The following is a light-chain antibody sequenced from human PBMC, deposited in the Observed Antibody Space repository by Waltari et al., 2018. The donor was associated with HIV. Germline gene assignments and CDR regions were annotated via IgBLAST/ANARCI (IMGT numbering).Light chain of an antibody. V-gene: IGLV1-44*01. CDR2: SHN. J-gene: IGLJ3*02. CDR3: AAWDENLNGL. CDR1: SSNIGTNT. Sequence: QTVLTQPPSASATPGQWVTISCSGTSSNIGTNTVHCYQHLPGSAPKLLIYSHNQRPSGVPDRFSASKSGTSSSLAISRLRSEDEAEYYCAAWDENLNGLFGGGTKLTVL.